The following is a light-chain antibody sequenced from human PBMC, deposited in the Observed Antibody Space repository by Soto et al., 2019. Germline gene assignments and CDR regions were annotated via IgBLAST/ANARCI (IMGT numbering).Light chain of an antibody. CDR1: SNDY. V-gene: IGLV2-14*01. CDR2: EVS. CDR3: SSYTSSRTYV. Sequence: QSVLTQPASVSGSPGQAITISCTGTSNDYVSWYQQHPGTAPKLMIYEVSNRPSGVSNRFSGSKSGNSASLTISGLHAEDEADYYCSSYTSSRTYVFGTVTKLTVL. J-gene: IGLJ1*01.